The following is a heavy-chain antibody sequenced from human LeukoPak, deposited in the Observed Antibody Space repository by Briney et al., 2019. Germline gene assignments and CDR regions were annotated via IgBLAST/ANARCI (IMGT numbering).Heavy chain of an antibody. CDR1: GFNFSNYA. Sequence: GGSLRLSCAASGFNFSNYAMTWVRQAPGKGLEWVSGVTGSSSNTYYADSVKGRFTISRDNSKNMLYLEMNCLRVEDTAIYYCAKDRSSSTSCSNYWGRGTLVTVSS. V-gene: IGHV3-23*01. CDR3: AKDRSSSTSCSNY. J-gene: IGHJ4*02. CDR2: VTGSSSNT. D-gene: IGHD2-2*01.